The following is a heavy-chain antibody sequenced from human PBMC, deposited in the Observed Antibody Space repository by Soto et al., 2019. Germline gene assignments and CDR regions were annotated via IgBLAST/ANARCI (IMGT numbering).Heavy chain of an antibody. CDR3: ARDPGYSSAWYLPPSRGGYFDY. CDR2: IWYDGSNK. J-gene: IGHJ4*02. Sequence: QVQLVESGGGVVQPGRSLRLSCAASGFTFSSYGMHWVRQAPGKGLEWVAVIWYDGSNKYFADSVKGRFTISRDNSKKPLFLQMNSLRAEDTAVYYCARDPGYSSAWYLPPSRGGYFDYWGQGTLVTVSS. V-gene: IGHV3-33*01. CDR1: GFTFSSYG. D-gene: IGHD6-19*01.